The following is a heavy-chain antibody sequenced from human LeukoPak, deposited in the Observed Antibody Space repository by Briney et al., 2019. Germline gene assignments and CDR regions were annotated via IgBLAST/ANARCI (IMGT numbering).Heavy chain of an antibody. CDR3: ARSDSGYDFWSGYYTSFDY. Sequence: GASVKVSCKASGGTFSSYTISWVRQAPGQGLEWMGRIIPILGIANHAQKFQGRVTITADKSTSTAYMELSSLRSEDTAVYYCARSDSGYDFWSGYYTSFDYWGQGTLVTVSS. V-gene: IGHV1-69*02. D-gene: IGHD3-3*01. J-gene: IGHJ4*02. CDR2: IIPILGIA. CDR1: GGTFSSYT.